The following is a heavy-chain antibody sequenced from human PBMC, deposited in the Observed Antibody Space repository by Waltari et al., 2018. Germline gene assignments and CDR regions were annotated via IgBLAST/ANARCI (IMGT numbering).Heavy chain of an antibody. CDR3: ARGDGYCSSTSCYTSRYYYGMDV. CDR2: ISAYSGNT. Sequence: QVHLVQSGAEVKKPGASVKVSCKASGYTFTTSGIIWVRQAPGQGLEWMGWISAYSGNTNYAQMFQGRVTMTTDTSTTTAYMELRSLRSDDTAVYYCARGDGYCSSTSCYTSRYYYGMDVWGQGTTVTVSS. V-gene: IGHV1-18*01. J-gene: IGHJ6*02. D-gene: IGHD2-2*02. CDR1: GYTFTTSG.